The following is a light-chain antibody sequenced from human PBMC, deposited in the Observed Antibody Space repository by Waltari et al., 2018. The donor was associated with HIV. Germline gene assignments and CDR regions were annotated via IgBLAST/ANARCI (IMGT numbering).Light chain of an antibody. CDR1: ASRPSKA. V-gene: IGLV2-14*01. Sequence: QSALAQPASVSGSPGQTITISCTGLASRPSKAVFWYQHRPGQAPKVIIYEVSNRPSGVSPRFSGSKSANTASLTISGLQFEDEADYFCTSYLSSATPEFGGGTRLTVL. CDR3: TSYLSSATPE. CDR2: EVS. J-gene: IGLJ3*02.